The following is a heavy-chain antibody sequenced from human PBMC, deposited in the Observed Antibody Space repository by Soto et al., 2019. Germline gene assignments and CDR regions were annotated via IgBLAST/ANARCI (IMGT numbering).Heavy chain of an antibody. CDR1: GGSISSYY. D-gene: IGHD2-15*01. V-gene: IGHV4-59*01. J-gene: IGHJ4*02. Sequence: PSETLSLTCTVSGGSISSYYWSWIRQPPGKGLEWIGYIYYSGSTNYNPSLKSRVTISVDTSKNQFSLKLSSVTAADTAVYYCARDYWAGVVVRYFDYWGQGTLVTVSS. CDR3: ARDYWAGVVVRYFDY. CDR2: IYYSGST.